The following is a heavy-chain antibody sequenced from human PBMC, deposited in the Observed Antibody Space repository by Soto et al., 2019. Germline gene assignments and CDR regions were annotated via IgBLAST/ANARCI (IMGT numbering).Heavy chain of an antibody. V-gene: IGHV1-69*13. Sequence: SVKVSCKASGGTFSSYAISWVRQAPGQGLEWMGGIIPIFGTANYAQKFQGGVTITADESTSTAYMELSSLRSEDTAVYYCAIWSGYRWLFDYWGQGTLVTVSS. D-gene: IGHD3-3*01. CDR2: IIPIFGTA. J-gene: IGHJ4*02. CDR3: AIWSGYRWLFDY. CDR1: GGTFSSYA.